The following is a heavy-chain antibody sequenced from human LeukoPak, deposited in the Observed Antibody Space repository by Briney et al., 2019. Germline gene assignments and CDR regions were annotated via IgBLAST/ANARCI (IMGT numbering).Heavy chain of an antibody. CDR2: ISYDGSNK. Sequence: GRSLRLSCAASGFTFNTYAIHWVRQAPGKGLEWVAAISYDGSNKYYADSVKGRFSISRDNSKNMLYLQMNSLRAEDTAVYYCARGRLVVVPAAISFLDYWGQGTLVTVSS. CDR1: GFTFNTYA. CDR3: ARGRLVVVPAAISFLDY. D-gene: IGHD2-2*02. V-gene: IGHV3-30*01. J-gene: IGHJ4*02.